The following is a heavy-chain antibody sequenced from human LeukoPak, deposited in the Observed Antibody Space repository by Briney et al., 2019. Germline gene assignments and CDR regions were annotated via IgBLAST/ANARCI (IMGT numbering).Heavy chain of an antibody. CDR1: GFTFSSYA. CDR3: ARDPGRVVAALDY. V-gene: IGHV3-30*04. CDR2: ISYDGSNK. Sequence: GRCLRLSCAASGFTFSSYAMHWVRQAPGKGLEWVAVISYDGSNKYYADSVKGRFTISRDNSKNTLYLQMNSLRAEDTAVYYCARDPGRVVAALDYWGQGTLVTVSS. J-gene: IGHJ4*02. D-gene: IGHD2-15*01.